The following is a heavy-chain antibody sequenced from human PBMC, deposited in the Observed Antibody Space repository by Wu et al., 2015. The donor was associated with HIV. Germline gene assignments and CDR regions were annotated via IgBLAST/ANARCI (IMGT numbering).Heavy chain of an antibody. CDR3: ASKGNNYYDSSGTVGGAFDI. CDR2: ISTYNGNT. J-gene: IGHJ3*02. Sequence: QVQLLQSGPEVRKPGASVKVSCKASGYIFTTFGMSWVRQAPGQGLEWMGWISTYNGNTNSAQRLQGRVTLTTDTSATTAYMELRNLRSDDTAIYYCASKGNNYYDSSGTVGGAFDIWGQGTMVTVSS. D-gene: IGHD3-22*01. CDR1: GYIFTTFG. V-gene: IGHV1-18*01.